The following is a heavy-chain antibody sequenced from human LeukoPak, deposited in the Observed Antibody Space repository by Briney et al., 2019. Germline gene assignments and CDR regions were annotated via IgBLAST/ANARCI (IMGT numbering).Heavy chain of an antibody. D-gene: IGHD4-17*01. J-gene: IGHJ4*02. V-gene: IGHV3-21*01. CDR2: ISSSSSYI. Sequence: GGSLRLSCAASGFTFSSYSMNWVRQAPGKGLEWVSSISSSSSYIYYADSVKGRFTISRDNAKNSLYLQMNSLRAEDTAVYYCARDPYGDSPHLFFDYGGQGPLFTVPS. CDR3: ARDPYGDSPHLFFDY. CDR1: GFTFSSYS.